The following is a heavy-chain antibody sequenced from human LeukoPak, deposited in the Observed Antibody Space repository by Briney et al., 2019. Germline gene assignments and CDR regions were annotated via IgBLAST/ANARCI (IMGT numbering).Heavy chain of an antibody. J-gene: IGHJ4*02. D-gene: IGHD3-22*01. V-gene: IGHV1-46*01. CDR2: INPSGGST. CDR1: GYTFTSFY. CDR3: ARGAGHYDSSASIDY. Sequence: ASVKVSCKASGYTFTSFYMYWVRQAPGQGLEWMGIINPSGGSTSYAQKFQGRLTMTRDTSTSTVYMELSSLRSEDTAVYYCARGAGHYDSSASIDYWGQGTLVTVSS.